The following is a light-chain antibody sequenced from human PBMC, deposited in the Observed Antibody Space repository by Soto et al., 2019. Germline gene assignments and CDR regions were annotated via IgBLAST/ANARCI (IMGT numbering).Light chain of an antibody. CDR1: QGVSDW. Sequence: DVQMTQSPSTLSASVGDRVTITCRAGQGVSDWLAWYQQKPGKAPQLLLYKASTLESGVPSRFSGTVSGTDFSLTISSLQSDDFATYFCHQYDKYPFTFGQGTKLEL. V-gene: IGKV1-5*03. J-gene: IGKJ2*01. CDR2: KAS. CDR3: HQYDKYPFT.